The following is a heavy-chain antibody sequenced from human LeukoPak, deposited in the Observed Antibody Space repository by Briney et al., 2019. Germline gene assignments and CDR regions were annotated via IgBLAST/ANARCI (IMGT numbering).Heavy chain of an antibody. CDR3: AKVLLDTARVFDY. J-gene: IGHJ4*02. Sequence: GGSLRPSCAASGFTFSSYAMSWVRQAPGKGLEWGSAISGSGGSTYYADSVKGRFTISRDNSKNTLYLQMNSLRAEDTAVYYCAKVLLDTARVFDYWGQGTLVTVSS. CDR1: GFTFSSYA. CDR2: ISGSGGST. V-gene: IGHV3-23*01. D-gene: IGHD5-18*01.